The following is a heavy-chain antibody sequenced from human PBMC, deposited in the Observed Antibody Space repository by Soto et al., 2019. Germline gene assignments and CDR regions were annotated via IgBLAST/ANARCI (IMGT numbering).Heavy chain of an antibody. CDR1: GGSISSYY. V-gene: IGHV4-59*01. CDR3: ARDSAAAGTYYYYGMDV. D-gene: IGHD6-13*01. Sequence: PSEPLSLTCTVSGGSISSYYWSWIRQPPGKGLEWIGYIYYSGSTNYNPSLKSRVTISVDTSKNQFSLKLSSVTAADTAVYYCARDSAAAGTYYYYGMDVWGQGTTVTVSS. J-gene: IGHJ6*02. CDR2: IYYSGST.